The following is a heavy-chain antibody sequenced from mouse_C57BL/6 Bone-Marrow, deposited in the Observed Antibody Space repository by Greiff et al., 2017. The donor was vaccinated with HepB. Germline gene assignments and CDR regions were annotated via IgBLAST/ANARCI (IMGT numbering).Heavy chain of an antibody. CDR2: IDPETGGT. CDR1: GYTFTDYE. Sequence: QVQLKESGAELVRPGASVTLSCKASGYTFTDYEMHWVKQTPVHGLEWIGAIDPETGGTAYNQKFKGKAILTADKSSSTAYMELRSLTSEDSAVYYCTRMEGGYFDVWGTGTTVTVSS. J-gene: IGHJ1*03. V-gene: IGHV1-15*01. CDR3: TRMEGGYFDV.